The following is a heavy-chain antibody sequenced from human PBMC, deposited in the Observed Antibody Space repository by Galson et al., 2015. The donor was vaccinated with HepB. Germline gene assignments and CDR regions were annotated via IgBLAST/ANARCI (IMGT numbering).Heavy chain of an antibody. J-gene: IGHJ4*02. Sequence: SLRLSCAASGFTFSSYGMHWVRQAPGKGLEWVAVISYDGSNKYYADSVKGRFTISRDNSKNTLYLQMNSLRAEDTAVYYCAKHSAVAGTLDYWGQGTLVTVSS. CDR1: GFTFSSYG. D-gene: IGHD6-19*01. CDR3: AKHSAVAGTLDY. CDR2: ISYDGSNK. V-gene: IGHV3-30*18.